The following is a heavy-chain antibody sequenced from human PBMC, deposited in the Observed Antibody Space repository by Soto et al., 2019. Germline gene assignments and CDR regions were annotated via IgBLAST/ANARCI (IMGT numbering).Heavy chain of an antibody. J-gene: IGHJ4*02. CDR1: GYTFTSYY. Sequence: QVQLVQSGAEVKKPGASVKVSCKASGYTFTSYYMHWVRQAPGQVLEWMGIISPSVGTTTYAQKFHGRVTVNSDTSTSTVYMELSSLISEDTAVYYCARKLSSNGWSAFDYWGKGTLVTVSS. D-gene: IGHD2-15*01. CDR2: ISPSVGTT. CDR3: ARKLSSNGWSAFDY. V-gene: IGHV1-46*01.